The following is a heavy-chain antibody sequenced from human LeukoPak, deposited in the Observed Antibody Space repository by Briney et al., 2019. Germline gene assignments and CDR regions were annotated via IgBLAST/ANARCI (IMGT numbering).Heavy chain of an antibody. V-gene: IGHV4-34*01. CDR2: INHSGST. CDR1: GGSFSGYY. J-gene: IGHJ4*02. CDR3: ARDKEGVAGTIDY. D-gene: IGHD6-19*01. Sequence: SSETLSLTCAVYGGSFSGYYWSWIRQPPGKGLEWIGEINHSGSTNYNPSLKSRVTISVDTSKNQFSLKLSSVTAADTAVYYCARDKEGVAGTIDYWGQGTLVTVSS.